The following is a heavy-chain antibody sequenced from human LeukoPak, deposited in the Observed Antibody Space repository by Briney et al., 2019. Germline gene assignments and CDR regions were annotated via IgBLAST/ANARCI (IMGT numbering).Heavy chain of an antibody. J-gene: IGHJ1*01. CDR1: GFSFRNYA. CDR3: ARGGPTAIHH. Sequence: PGGSLRLSCEASGFSFRNYAMNWVRQAPGKGLEWVAIIWYDASNKYHADSVKGRFTISRDNSRNTMYLQMNSLRDEDTAIYYCARGGPTAIHHWGQGTLVTVSS. V-gene: IGHV3-33*08. CDR2: IWYDASNK. D-gene: IGHD4-17*01.